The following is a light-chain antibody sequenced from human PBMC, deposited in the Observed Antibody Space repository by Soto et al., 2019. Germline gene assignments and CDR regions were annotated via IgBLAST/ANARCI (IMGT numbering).Light chain of an antibody. CDR1: QSVGTT. CDR2: YAS. J-gene: IGKJ1*01. CDR3: QQYKGWPTT. V-gene: IGKV3-15*01. Sequence: EIVMTQSPATLSVSPGERVTLSCRASQSVGTTIAWYQQKSGQAPRLLIYYASTRATGVPARFSGSGSGTDFTLTIPSRQSEDFGIYYCQQYKGWPTTFGQGTKVEIK.